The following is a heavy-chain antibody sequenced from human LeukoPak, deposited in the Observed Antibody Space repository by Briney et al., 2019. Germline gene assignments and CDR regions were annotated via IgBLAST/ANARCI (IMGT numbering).Heavy chain of an antibody. D-gene: IGHD6-19*01. Sequence: GGSLRLSCAASGFTFSSYSMNWVCQAPGKGLEWVSSISSSSSYIYYADSVKGRFTISRDNAKNSLYLQMNSLRAEDTAVYYCASNTYSSGWYRGPEPERWGQGTLVTVSS. V-gene: IGHV3-21*01. CDR3: ASNTYSSGWYRGPEPER. CDR1: GFTFSSYS. J-gene: IGHJ4*02. CDR2: ISSSSSYI.